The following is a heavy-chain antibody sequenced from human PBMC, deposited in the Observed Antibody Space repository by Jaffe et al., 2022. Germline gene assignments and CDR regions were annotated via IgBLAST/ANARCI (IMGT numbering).Heavy chain of an antibody. CDR1: GYTFTSYY. CDR3: ARGGSSSWPHRGWFDP. CDR2: INPSGGST. Sequence: QVQLVQSGAEVKKPGASVKVSCKASGYTFTSYYMHWVRQAPGQGLEWMGIINPSGGSTSYAQKFQGRVTMTRDTSTSTVYMELSSLRSEDTAVYYCARGGSSSWPHRGWFDPWGQGTLVTVSS. J-gene: IGHJ5*02. D-gene: IGHD6-13*01. V-gene: IGHV1-46*01.